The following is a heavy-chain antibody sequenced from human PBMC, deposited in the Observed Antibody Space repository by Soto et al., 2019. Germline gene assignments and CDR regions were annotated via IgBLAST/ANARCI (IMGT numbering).Heavy chain of an antibody. D-gene: IGHD6-19*01. J-gene: IGHJ4*02. Sequence: TGGSLRLSCATSGFTVSGNYISWGRQAPGKGLEWVSVIYGGGSTYYADSVKGRFTISRDKSKNTVYLQMNSLRAEDTAMYYCAKDRGAVPGDWGQGTLVTVSS. V-gene: IGHV3-66*01. CDR1: GFTVSGNY. CDR3: AKDRGAVPGD. CDR2: IYGGGST.